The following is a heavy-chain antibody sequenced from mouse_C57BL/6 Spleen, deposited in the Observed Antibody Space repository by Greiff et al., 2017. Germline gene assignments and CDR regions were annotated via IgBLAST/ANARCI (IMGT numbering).Heavy chain of an antibody. J-gene: IGHJ1*03. D-gene: IGHD1-1*01. V-gene: IGHV1-55*01. Sequence: VQLQQPGAELVKPGASVKMSCKASGYTFTSYWITWVKQRPGQGLEWIGDIYPGSGSTNYNEKFKSKATLTVDTSSSTAYMQLSSLTSEDSAVYYCARSYYYGSSPNFDVWGTGTTVTVSS. CDR2: IYPGSGST. CDR3: ARSYYYGSSPNFDV. CDR1: GYTFTSYW.